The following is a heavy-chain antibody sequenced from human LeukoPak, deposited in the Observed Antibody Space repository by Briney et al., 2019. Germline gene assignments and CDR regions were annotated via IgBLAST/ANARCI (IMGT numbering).Heavy chain of an antibody. V-gene: IGHV3-21*01. D-gene: IGHD5-24*01. CDR2: IIFICIYI. J-gene: IGHJ4*02. CDR3: ARGEMATTTEYYFDY. Sequence: IIFICIYIYYPHSLKPRFTISTDNANNSLYLQINSLRADDTAVYYCARGEMATTTEYYFDYWGQGTLVTVSS.